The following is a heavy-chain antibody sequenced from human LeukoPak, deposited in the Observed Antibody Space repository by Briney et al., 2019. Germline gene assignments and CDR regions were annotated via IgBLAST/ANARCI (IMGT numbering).Heavy chain of an antibody. CDR1: GGSISSSSYY. J-gene: IGHJ4*02. CDR2: IYYSGST. D-gene: IGHD3-10*01. Sequence: PSETLSLTCTVSGGSISSSSYYWGWIRQPPGKGLEWIGSIYYSGSTYYNPSLKSRATISVDRSKNQFSLKLSSVTAADTAVYYCARAEELLWFGELLSYFDYWGQGTLVTVSS. CDR3: ARAEELLWFGELLSYFDY. V-gene: IGHV4-39*07.